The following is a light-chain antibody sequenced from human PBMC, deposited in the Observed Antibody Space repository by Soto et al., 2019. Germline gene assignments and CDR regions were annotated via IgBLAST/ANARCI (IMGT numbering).Light chain of an antibody. V-gene: IGKV3-15*01. CDR1: QSVRIK. J-gene: IGKJ1*01. CDR3: QQYNYWPPWT. CDR2: DAS. Sequence: IVMTQSPATLSVSPGERATLSCRASQSVRIKLAWYQQKPGQAPRLLMYDASTRATGIPARFSGSGSGTEFTLTISSLQSEDFAVYYCQQYNYWPPWTFGQGTKVDIK.